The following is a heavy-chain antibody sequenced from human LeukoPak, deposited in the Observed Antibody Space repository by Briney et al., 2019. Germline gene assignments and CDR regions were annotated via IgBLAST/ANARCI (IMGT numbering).Heavy chain of an antibody. D-gene: IGHD4-11*01. J-gene: IGHJ4*02. V-gene: IGHV1-3*01. CDR3: ARGSSYSNPPDY. Sequence: ASMKVSCKASGYTFTNYPMHWVRQAPGQRLEWVGWINAGNGNTKYSQKFQGRVTITRDTSASTAYMELSSLRSEDTAVFYCARGSSYSNPPDYWGQGTLVTVSS. CDR2: INAGNGNT. CDR1: GYTFTNYP.